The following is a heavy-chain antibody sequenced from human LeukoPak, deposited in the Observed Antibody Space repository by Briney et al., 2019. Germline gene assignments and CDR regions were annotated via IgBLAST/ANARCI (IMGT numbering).Heavy chain of an antibody. CDR3: ASVTEVNRPHFDY. D-gene: IGHD4-23*01. V-gene: IGHV4-39*07. CDR2: VHYSGST. CDR1: GGTISSSSYY. Sequence: SETLSLTCTVSGGTISSSSYYWGWIRPPPGKGLVWIGNVHYSGSTYYNPSLKSRVTISVDRYKNQFSLKLSSVTAADTAVYYWASVTEVNRPHFDYCGQGTLVSVSS. J-gene: IGHJ4*02.